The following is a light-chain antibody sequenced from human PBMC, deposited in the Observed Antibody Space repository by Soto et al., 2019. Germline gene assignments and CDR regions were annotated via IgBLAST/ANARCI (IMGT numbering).Light chain of an antibody. J-gene: IGKJ1*01. V-gene: IGKV3-15*01. Sequence: EIVMTQSPATVSVSQGERASLSCRASQTVNSKMAWYQQKPCQGPRLLIYGASTRATGIPARFSGSGSGTEYTLTISSLQLEDLAVYWCQQYSNWPLTFGQGTTVES. CDR3: QQYSNWPLT. CDR2: GAS. CDR1: QTVNSK.